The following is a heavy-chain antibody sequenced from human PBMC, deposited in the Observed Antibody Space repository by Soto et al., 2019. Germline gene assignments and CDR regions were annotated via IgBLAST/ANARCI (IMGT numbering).Heavy chain of an antibody. D-gene: IGHD2-2*01. CDR3: AKGSSTSYYSGLDY. V-gene: IGHV3-23*01. J-gene: IGHJ4*02. CDR1: GFIFSSYA. CDR2: ISGSGIST. Sequence: GRSLRLSCAASGFIFSSYAMSWVRQAPGKGLEWVSAISGSGISTYYADSVKGRFTISRDNSKNTLYLQMNSLRAEDTAIYYCAKGSSTSYYSGLDYWGQGSLVTVSS.